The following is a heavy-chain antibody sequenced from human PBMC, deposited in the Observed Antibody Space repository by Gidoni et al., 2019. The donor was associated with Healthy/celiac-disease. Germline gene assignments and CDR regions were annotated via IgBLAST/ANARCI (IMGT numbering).Heavy chain of an antibody. Sequence: EVQLVESGGGLVQPGGSLRLSCAASGFTFSSYEMNWVRQAPGQGLEWVSYISSSGSTIYYADSVKGRFTISRDNAKNSLYLQMNSLRAEDTAVYYCASPSHLWYYGMDVWGQGTTVTVSS. V-gene: IGHV3-48*03. CDR1: GFTFSSYE. J-gene: IGHJ6*02. CDR3: ASPSHLWYYGMDV. CDR2: ISSSGSTI.